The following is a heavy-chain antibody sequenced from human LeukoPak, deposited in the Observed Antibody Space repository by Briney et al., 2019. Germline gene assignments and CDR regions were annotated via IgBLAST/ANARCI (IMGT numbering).Heavy chain of an antibody. CDR3: ARWEGGSYYDFDY. D-gene: IGHD1-26*01. V-gene: IGHV4-34*01. CDR1: SGSFSGYY. CDR2: INHSGST. J-gene: IGHJ4*02. Sequence: SETLSLTCAVYSGSFSGYYWSWNSQPPGKGLEWIGEINHSGSTNYNPSLKSRVTISVDTSKNQFSLKLSSVTAADTAVYYCARWEGGSYYDFDYWGQGTLVTVSS.